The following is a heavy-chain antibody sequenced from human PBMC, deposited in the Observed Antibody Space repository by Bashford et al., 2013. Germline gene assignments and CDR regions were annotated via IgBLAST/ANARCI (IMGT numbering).Heavy chain of an antibody. CDR1: GGSISSYY. CDR2: IYYSGST. J-gene: IGHJ2*01. V-gene: IGHV4-59*01. D-gene: IGHD4-17*01. CDR3: ARDKGLTVWYFDV. Sequence: SSETLSLTCTVSGGSISSYYWSWIRQPPGKGLEWIGYIYYSGSTNYNPSLKSRVTISVDTSKNQFSLKLSSVTAADTAVYYCARDKGLTVWYFDVWGRGTRGHRLL.